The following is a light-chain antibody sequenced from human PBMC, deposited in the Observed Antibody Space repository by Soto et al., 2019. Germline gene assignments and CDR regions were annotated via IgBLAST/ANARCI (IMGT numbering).Light chain of an antibody. J-gene: IGKJ1*01. Sequence: DIQMTQSPSTLSGSGGDRVTITCRASQTISSWLAWYQQKPGKAPKLLIYKASTLKSGVPSRFSGSGSGTEFTLTISSLQPDDFATYYCQHYNSYSEAFGQGTQGGY. CDR2: KAS. V-gene: IGKV1-5*03. CDR1: QTISSW. CDR3: QHYNSYSEA.